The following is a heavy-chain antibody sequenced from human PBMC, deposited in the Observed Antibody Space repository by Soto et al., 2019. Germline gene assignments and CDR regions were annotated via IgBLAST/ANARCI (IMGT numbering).Heavy chain of an antibody. CDR1: GFTFRTNP. Sequence: EVQLLESGGELVQPGGSLRLSCVASGFTFRTNPMSWVRQAPGKGLEWVSGVSDSGAKTYYADSVKGRFTVSRDNSKNTLFLHMTNLRAGDTALYFCAKGRPGVAAAPDYWGQGTLVTVSS. V-gene: IGHV3-23*01. D-gene: IGHD2-21*01. CDR3: AKGRPGVAAAPDY. J-gene: IGHJ4*02. CDR2: VSDSGAKT.